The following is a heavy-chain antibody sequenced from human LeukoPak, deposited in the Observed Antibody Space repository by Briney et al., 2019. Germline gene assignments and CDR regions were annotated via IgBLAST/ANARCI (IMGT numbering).Heavy chain of an antibody. CDR3: ARKSGYSGKIDY. V-gene: IGHV3-30-3*01. J-gene: IGHJ4*02. D-gene: IGHD5-12*01. CDR2: ISYDGSNK. Sequence: PGGSLRLSCAAPGFTFSSYAMHWVRQAPGKGLEWVAVISYDGSNKYYADSVKGRFTISRDNSKNTLYLQMNSLRAEDTAVYYCARKSGYSGKIDYWGQGTLVTVSS. CDR1: GFTFSSYA.